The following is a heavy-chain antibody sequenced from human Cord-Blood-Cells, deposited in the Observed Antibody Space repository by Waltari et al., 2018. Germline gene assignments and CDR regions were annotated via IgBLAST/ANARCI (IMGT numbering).Heavy chain of an antibody. CDR1: GFTFSSYS. D-gene: IGHD3-22*01. CDR3: ARGGGSGYYYDY. J-gene: IGHJ4*02. V-gene: IGHV3-21*01. CDR2: LSSSSSYI. Sequence: EVQLVESGGGMVKPGGSLRLSCAASGFTFSSYSMNGVRQAPGKGLEWDSSLSSSSSYIYYADSVKDRFTSSRDNAKNSLYLQMNSLRAEDTAVYYCARGGGSGYYYDYWCQRTLVTVSS.